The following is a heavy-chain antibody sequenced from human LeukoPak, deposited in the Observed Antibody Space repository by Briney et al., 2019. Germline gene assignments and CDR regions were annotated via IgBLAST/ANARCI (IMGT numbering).Heavy chain of an antibody. J-gene: IGHJ5*02. CDR1: GGSISGNY. CDR2: IHSSGYT. V-gene: IGHV4-4*09. CDR3: AQRQGPTSGSYDYFDP. Sequence: SETLSLTCTVSGGSISGNYWSWIRQPPGQGLEWIAYIHSSGYTNYNPYLQRRVTISVDTSKNQFSLKVASVTAAGTAIYYCAQRQGPTSGSYDYFDPWGPGAPVTVSS. D-gene: IGHD1-26*01.